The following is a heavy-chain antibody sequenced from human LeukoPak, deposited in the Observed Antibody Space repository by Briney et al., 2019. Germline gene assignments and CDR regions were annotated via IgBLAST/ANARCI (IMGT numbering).Heavy chain of an antibody. CDR1: GFTFSSYS. CDR3: ASTTGYYYYGSGSYPYGMDV. D-gene: IGHD3-10*01. V-gene: IGHV3-21*01. CDR2: ISSSSSYI. J-gene: IGHJ6*04. Sequence: GGSLRLSCAASGFTFSSYSMNWVRQAPGKGLEWVSSISSSSSYIYYADSVKGRFTISRDNAKNSLYLQMNSLRAEDTAVYYCASTTGYYYYGSGSYPYGMDVWGKGTTVTVSS.